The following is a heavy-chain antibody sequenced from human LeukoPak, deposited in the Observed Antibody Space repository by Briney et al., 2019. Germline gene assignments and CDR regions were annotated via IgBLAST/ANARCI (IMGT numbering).Heavy chain of an antibody. CDR1: GFTFSSYE. Sequence: PGGSLRLSCAASGFTFSSYEMNWVRQAPGKGLEWVSYISSSGSTIYYADSVKGRFTISRDNAKNSLYLQMNSLRAEDTAVYYCARDRGPGVVPAAPPPDWYFDLWGRGTLVTVSS. D-gene: IGHD2-2*01. CDR3: ARDRGPGVVPAAPPPDWYFDL. CDR2: ISSSGSTI. J-gene: IGHJ2*01. V-gene: IGHV3-48*03.